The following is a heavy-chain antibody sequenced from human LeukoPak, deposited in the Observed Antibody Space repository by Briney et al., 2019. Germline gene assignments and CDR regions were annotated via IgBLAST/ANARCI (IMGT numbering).Heavy chain of an antibody. D-gene: IGHD5-18*01. CDR1: GGSMSSSRYY. Sequence: SETLSLTCTVSGGSMSSSRYYWGWIRQPPGKGLEWIGSMYYTGSTYYNPSLKSRVTISVDTSKNQFSLKLSSVTAADTAVYYCAREGYSYGPLDYWGQGTLVTVSS. CDR3: AREGYSYGPLDY. V-gene: IGHV4-39*07. J-gene: IGHJ4*02. CDR2: MYYTGST.